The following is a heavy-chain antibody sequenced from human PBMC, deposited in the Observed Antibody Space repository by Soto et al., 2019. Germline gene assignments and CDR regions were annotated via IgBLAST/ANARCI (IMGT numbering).Heavy chain of an antibody. CDR2: IYYSGST. J-gene: IGHJ3*02. CDR3: ARLGPPYCSGGSCYLAAFDI. V-gene: IGHV4-59*08. CDR1: CGSISSYY. Sequence: ETLSLTCTVSCGSISSYYWSWIRQPPGKGLEWIGYIYYSGSTNYNPSLKSRVTISVDTSKNQFSLKLSSVTAADTAVYYCARLGPPYCSGGSCYLAAFDIWGQGTMVTVSS. D-gene: IGHD2-15*01.